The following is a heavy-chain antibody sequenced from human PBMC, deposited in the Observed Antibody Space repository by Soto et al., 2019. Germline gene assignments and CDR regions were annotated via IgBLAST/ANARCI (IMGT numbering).Heavy chain of an antibody. Sequence: ASVKVSCKASGYTFTSYGISWVRQAPGQGLEWMGWISAYNGNTNYAQKLQGRVTMTTDTSTSTAYMELRSLRSDDTAVYYCARDLVILSSSSSSDAFDYWGQGTLVTVSS. D-gene: IGHD6-6*01. V-gene: IGHV1-18*01. CDR3: ARDLVILSSSSSSDAFDY. CDR2: ISAYNGNT. CDR1: GYTFTSYG. J-gene: IGHJ4*02.